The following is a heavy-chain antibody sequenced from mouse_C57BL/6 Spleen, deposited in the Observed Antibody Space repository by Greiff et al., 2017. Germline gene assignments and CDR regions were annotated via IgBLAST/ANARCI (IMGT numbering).Heavy chain of an antibody. CDR3: AREGAAQVFYAMDY. CDR2: IDPSDSET. CDR1: GYTFTSYW. Sequence: VQLQQPGAELVRPGSSVKLSCKASGYTFTSYWMHWVKQRPIQGLEWIGNIDPSDSETHYNQKFKDKATLTVDKSSSTAYMQLSSLTSEDSAVYYCAREGAAQVFYAMDYWGQGTSVTVSS. J-gene: IGHJ4*01. V-gene: IGHV1-52*01. D-gene: IGHD3-2*02.